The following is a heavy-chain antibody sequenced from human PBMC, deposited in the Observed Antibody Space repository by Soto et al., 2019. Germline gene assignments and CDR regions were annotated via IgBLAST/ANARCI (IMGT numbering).Heavy chain of an antibody. J-gene: IGHJ4*02. Sequence: SVKVSCKASGGTFSSYAISWVRQAPGQGLEWMGGIIPIFGTANYAQKFQGRVTITADESTITAYMELSSLRSEDTALYDCARDPGGSDYYDSSGYYYAYYFDYWGQGTLVTVSS. CDR3: ARDPGGSDYYDSSGYYYAYYFDY. D-gene: IGHD3-22*01. CDR1: GGTFSSYA. CDR2: IIPIFGTA. V-gene: IGHV1-69*13.